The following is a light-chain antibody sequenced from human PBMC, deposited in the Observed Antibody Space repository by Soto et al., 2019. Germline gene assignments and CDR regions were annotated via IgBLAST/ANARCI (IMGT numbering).Light chain of an antibody. V-gene: IGKV3-20*01. CDR3: QLYGISVPVT. CDR1: QAVDSKF. CDR2: GVS. J-gene: IGKJ5*01. Sequence: IVLTQSPGTLSLSPGETATLSCRASQAVDSKFLAWYQQNPAQAPRIIIFGVSGRATGVPARFSGGVSGTDFTLTIRSLEPEDFAVYYCQLYGISVPVTFGQGTRLQI.